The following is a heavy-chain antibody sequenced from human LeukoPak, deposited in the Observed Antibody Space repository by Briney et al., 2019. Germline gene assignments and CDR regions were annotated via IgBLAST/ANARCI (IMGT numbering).Heavy chain of an antibody. CDR2: IYTSGST. J-gene: IGHJ3*02. D-gene: IGHD6-19*01. CDR1: GGSISSGSYY. V-gene: IGHV4-61*02. Sequence: PSETLSLTCTVSGGSISSGSYYWSWTRQPAGKGLEWIGRIYTSGSTNYNPSLKSRVTISVDTSKNQFSLKLSSVTAADTAVYYCARGSSGWYHAFDIWGQGTMVTVSS. CDR3: ARGSSGWYHAFDI.